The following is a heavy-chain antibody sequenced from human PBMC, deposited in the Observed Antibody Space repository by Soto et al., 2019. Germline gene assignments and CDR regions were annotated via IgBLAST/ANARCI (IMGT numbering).Heavy chain of an antibody. CDR3: ASCSGGSCLKSYFDY. CDR2: IWYDGSNK. Sequence: GGSLRLSCAASGFTFSSYGMHWVRQAPGKGLEWVAVIWYDGSNKYYADSVKGRFTISRDNSKNTLYLQMNSLRAEDTAVYYCASCSGGSCLKSYFDYWGQGTLVTVSS. CDR1: GFTFSSYG. J-gene: IGHJ4*02. V-gene: IGHV3-33*01. D-gene: IGHD2-15*01.